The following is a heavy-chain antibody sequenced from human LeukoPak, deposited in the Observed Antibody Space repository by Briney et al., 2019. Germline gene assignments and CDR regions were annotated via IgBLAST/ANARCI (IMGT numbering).Heavy chain of an antibody. V-gene: IGHV1-18*01. D-gene: IGHD1-26*01. CDR3: ATLSGSYYFFSAEYFQH. Sequence: GASVKVSCKASGYTFTSYGISRVRQAPGQGLEWMGWISAYNGNTNYAQKLQGRVTMTTDTSTSTAYMELRSLRSDDTAVYYCATLSGSYYFFSAEYFQHWGQGTLVTVSS. CDR1: GYTFTSYG. J-gene: IGHJ1*01. CDR2: ISAYNGNT.